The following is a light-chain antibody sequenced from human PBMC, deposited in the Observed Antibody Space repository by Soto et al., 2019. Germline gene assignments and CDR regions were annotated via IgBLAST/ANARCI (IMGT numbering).Light chain of an antibody. CDR1: QSISTR. V-gene: IGKV1-5*01. Sequence: DIQMTQSPSTLSASVGDRVTITCRASQSISTRLAWYQQKPGKAPKLLIYDASSLESGVPSRFGGGGSGAEFTLTISSLQPEDFATYYCQQYNTYPWTFGQGTKVDI. J-gene: IGKJ1*01. CDR2: DAS. CDR3: QQYNTYPWT.